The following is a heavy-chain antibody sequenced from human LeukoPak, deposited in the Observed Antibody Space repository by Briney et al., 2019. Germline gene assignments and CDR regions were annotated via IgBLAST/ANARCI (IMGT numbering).Heavy chain of an antibody. V-gene: IGHV1-2*02. CDR1: GYTFTGYY. J-gene: IGHJ6*02. D-gene: IGHD6-13*01. CDR3: ARGDLIAAAPVPDMDV. Sequence: ASVKVSCKASGYTFTGYYMHWVRQAPGQGLEWMGWINPNSGGTNYAQKFQGRVTMTRDTSISTAYMELSRLRSDDTAVYYCARGDLIAAAPVPDMDVWGQGTTVTVSS. CDR2: INPNSGGT.